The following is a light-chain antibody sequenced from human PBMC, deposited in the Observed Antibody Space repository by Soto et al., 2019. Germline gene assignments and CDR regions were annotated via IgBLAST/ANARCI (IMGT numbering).Light chain of an antibody. CDR3: QPRSNWPPFT. CDR2: DAS. J-gene: IGKJ3*01. Sequence: EIVLTQSPATLSLSPGERATLSCRASQSVSSYLAWYQQNPGQAPRLLIYDASNRATGIPARFSGSGSGTDFTLTISSLAPDDFAVYYCQPRSNWPPFTFGPGTKVDIK. CDR1: QSVSSY. V-gene: IGKV3-11*01.